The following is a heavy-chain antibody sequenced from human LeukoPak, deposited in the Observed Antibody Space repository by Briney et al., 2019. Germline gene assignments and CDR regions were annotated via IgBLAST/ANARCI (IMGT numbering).Heavy chain of an antibody. V-gene: IGHV3-30*02. D-gene: IGHD2-2*01. CDR1: GFTFSSYG. CDR3: ARGYCSSTSCYWLRWFDP. Sequence: GGSLRLSCAASGFTFSSYGMHWVRQAPGKGLEWVAFIRYDGSNKYYADSVKGRFTISRDNSKNTLYLQMNSLRAEDTAVYCCARGYCSSTSCYWLRWFDPWGQGTLVTVSS. CDR2: IRYDGSNK. J-gene: IGHJ5*02.